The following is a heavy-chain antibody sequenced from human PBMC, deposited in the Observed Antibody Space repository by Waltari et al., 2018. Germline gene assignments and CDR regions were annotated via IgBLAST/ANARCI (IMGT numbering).Heavy chain of an antibody. D-gene: IGHD1-26*01. CDR3: ARELGAVGATSGSLDY. V-gene: IGHV3-33*01. Sequence: QVQLVESGGGVVQPGRSLRLPCAASGFTFSRYGLHWVRQAPGKGLEWVAVIWYDGSNKYYADSVKGRFTISRDNSKNTLYLQMNSLRAEDTAVYYCARELGAVGATSGSLDYWGQGTLVTVSS. CDR2: IWYDGSNK. CDR1: GFTFSRYG. J-gene: IGHJ4*02.